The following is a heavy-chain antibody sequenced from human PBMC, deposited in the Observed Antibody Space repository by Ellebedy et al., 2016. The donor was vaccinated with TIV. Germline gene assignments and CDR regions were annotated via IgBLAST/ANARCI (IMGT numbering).Heavy chain of an antibody. D-gene: IGHD5-12*01. CDR2: IDYSGST. CDR3: ARGGGYDPLDY. J-gene: IGHJ3*01. Sequence: SETLSLTCTVSGGSISSYYWSWIRQPPGKGLEWIGYIDYSGSTNYNPSLKSRVTITVDTSKNQFPLKLSTVTAADTAVYYCARGGGYDPLDYWGQGTMVTVSS. V-gene: IGHV4-59*01. CDR1: GGSISSYY.